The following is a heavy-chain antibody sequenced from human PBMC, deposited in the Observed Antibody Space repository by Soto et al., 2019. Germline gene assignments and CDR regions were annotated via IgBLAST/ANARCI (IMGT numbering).Heavy chain of an antibody. Sequence: GAPVKVSCKASGYSFTGYYMNWVRQAPGQGLEWMGWINPNSGCTNYAQKFQGRVTMTRDTSISTAYMELSRLRSDDTAVYYCARGNIAARPGSTQFDIWGQGTMVTVSS. CDR2: INPNSGCT. V-gene: IGHV1-2*02. D-gene: IGHD6-6*01. CDR1: GYSFTGYY. CDR3: ARGNIAARPGSTQFDI. J-gene: IGHJ3*02.